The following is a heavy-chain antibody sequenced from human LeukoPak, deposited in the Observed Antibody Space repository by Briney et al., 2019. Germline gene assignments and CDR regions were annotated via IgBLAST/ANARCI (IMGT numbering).Heavy chain of an antibody. CDR1: GFTFSSYA. CDR3: AKDRHGDYSFDF. CDR2: ISAGGGTT. Sequence: GGSLRLSCAAPGFTFSSYALNWVRQAPGKGLEWVSGISAGGGTTYFADSVKGRFTISRDNSKSTLYLQMNSLRAEDTAVYFCAKDRHGDYSFDFWGQGTLVTVSS. V-gene: IGHV3-23*01. D-gene: IGHD4-17*01. J-gene: IGHJ4*02.